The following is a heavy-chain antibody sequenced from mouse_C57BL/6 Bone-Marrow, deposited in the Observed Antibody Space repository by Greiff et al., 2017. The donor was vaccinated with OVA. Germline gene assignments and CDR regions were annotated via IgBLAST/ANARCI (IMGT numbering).Heavy chain of an antibody. CDR3: TRHEAPLYYYGSSLDY. CDR2: FYPGSGSI. CDR1: GYTFTEYT. J-gene: IGHJ2*01. V-gene: IGHV1-62-2*01. Sequence: QVQLQQSGAELVKPGASVKLSCKASGYTFTEYTIHWVKQRSGQGLEWIGWFYPGSGSIKYNEKFKDKATLTADKSSSTVYMELSRLTSADSAVYFCTRHEAPLYYYGSSLDYWGQGTTLTVSS. D-gene: IGHD1-1*01.